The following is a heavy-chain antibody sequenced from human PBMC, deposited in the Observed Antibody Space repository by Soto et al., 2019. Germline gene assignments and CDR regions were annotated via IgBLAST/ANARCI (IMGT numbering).Heavy chain of an antibody. CDR1: GGSITSGDNYY. D-gene: IGHD3-10*01. CDR3: ARHGSGSYDPADS. J-gene: IGHJ4*02. V-gene: IGHV4-39*01. Sequence: QLQLQASGPGLVQPSETLSLTCTVSGGSITSGDNYYWGWIRQRPGKGLEYIGSVHFNGRTYYNPSLRSRVTVSADTAKNQLSLKLSSVTAADTAVYYCARHGSGSYDPADSWGQGTLVTVSS. CDR2: VHFNGRT.